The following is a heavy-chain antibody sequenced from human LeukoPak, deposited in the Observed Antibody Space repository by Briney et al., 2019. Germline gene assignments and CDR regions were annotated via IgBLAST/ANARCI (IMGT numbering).Heavy chain of an antibody. CDR3: VRGQSTLGYFQE. D-gene: IGHD2-2*01. V-gene: IGHV3-33*01. CDR1: GFTFSSYG. Sequence: GGSLRLSCAASGFTFSSYGMHWVRQAPGKGLEWVAMIWFDATEKYYADSVKGRFTISRDNSKNTLYLQMNSLRVEDTAVYYCVRGQSTLGYFQEWGQGTPVTVSS. J-gene: IGHJ1*01. CDR2: IWFDATEK.